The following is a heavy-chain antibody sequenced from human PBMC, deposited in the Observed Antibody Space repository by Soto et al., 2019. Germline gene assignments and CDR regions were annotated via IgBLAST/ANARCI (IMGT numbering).Heavy chain of an antibody. CDR2: IYPGDSDT. Sequence: GESLKISCKGSGYSFTSYWIGWVRQMPGKGLEWMGIIYPGDSDTRYSPSFQGQVTISADKSISTAYLQWSSLKASDTAMYYCARLDCSGGSCYSELYYFDYWGQGTLVTVSS. V-gene: IGHV5-51*01. J-gene: IGHJ4*02. D-gene: IGHD2-15*01. CDR1: GYSFTSYW. CDR3: ARLDCSGGSCYSELYYFDY.